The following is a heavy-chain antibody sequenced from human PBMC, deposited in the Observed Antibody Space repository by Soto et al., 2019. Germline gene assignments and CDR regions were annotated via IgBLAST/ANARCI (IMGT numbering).Heavy chain of an antibody. CDR2: ISYDGSNK. CDR3: ARDTRGYSGYDRHLPGH. CDR1: GFTFSSYA. Sequence: QVQLVESGGGVVQPGRSLRLSCAASGFTFSSYAMHWVRQAPGKGLEWVAVISYDGSNKYYADSVKGRFTISRDNSKNTLYLQMNSLRAEDTAVYYCARDTRGYSGYDRHLPGHWGQGNLVTVSS. V-gene: IGHV3-30-3*01. D-gene: IGHD5-12*01. J-gene: IGHJ4*02.